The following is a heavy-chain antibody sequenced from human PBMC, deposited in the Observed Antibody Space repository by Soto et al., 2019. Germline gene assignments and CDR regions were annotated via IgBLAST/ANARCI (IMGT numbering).Heavy chain of an antibody. CDR3: ASVLLWFGETQRGWFDP. Sequence: QVQLQQWGAGLLKPSETLSLTCAVYGGSFSGYYWSWIRQPPGKGLEWIGEINHSGSTNYNPSLKSRVTISVDTSKNQFSLKLSSVTAADTAVYYWASVLLWFGETQRGWFDPWGQGTLVTVSS. CDR1: GGSFSGYY. CDR2: INHSGST. V-gene: IGHV4-34*01. D-gene: IGHD3-10*01. J-gene: IGHJ5*02.